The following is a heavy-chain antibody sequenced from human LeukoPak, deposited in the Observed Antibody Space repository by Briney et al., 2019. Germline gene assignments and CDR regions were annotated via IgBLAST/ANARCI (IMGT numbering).Heavy chain of an antibody. CDR1: GFTFSSSW. D-gene: IGHD1-7*01. Sequence: GGSLRLSCAASGFTFSSSWMHWVRQGPGKGLVWVARMNADGRTINYADSVKGRFTISRDNAKNTLYLQMNSLRTEDAAVYYCARAGNYYFDLWGRGTQVAVSS. V-gene: IGHV3-74*01. CDR3: ARAGNYYFDL. CDR2: MNADGRTI. J-gene: IGHJ2*01.